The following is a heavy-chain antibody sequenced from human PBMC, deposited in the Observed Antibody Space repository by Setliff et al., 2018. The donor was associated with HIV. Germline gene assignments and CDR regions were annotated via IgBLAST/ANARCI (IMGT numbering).Heavy chain of an antibody. CDR1: GVSISSYY. V-gene: IGHV4-59*01. CDR3: AKSSPSIGYITDC. D-gene: IGHD5-12*01. CDR2: IFPGGAT. J-gene: IGHJ4*02. Sequence: LPETLSLTCSVSGVSISSYYWSWIRHSPGKGLEWIGIIFPGGATNYNPSLTSRVTISVDTSKNHLFLKLTSVTTADTAVYFCAKSSPSIGYITDCWGQGAPVTVS.